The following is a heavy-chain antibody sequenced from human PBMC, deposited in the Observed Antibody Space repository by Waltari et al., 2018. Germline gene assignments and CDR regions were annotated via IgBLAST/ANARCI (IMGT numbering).Heavy chain of an antibody. CDR2: IYYSGST. D-gene: IGHD2-15*01. CDR3: ARLGGYGGKPPIQH. Sequence: QLQLQESGPGLVKPSETLSLTCTVSGGSISSSSYYWGWIRQPPGKGLEWIGSIYYSGSTYYNPSLKSRVTISVDTSKNQFSLKLSSVTAADTAVYYCARLGGYGGKPPIQHWGQGTLVTVSS. CDR1: GGSISSSSYY. J-gene: IGHJ1*01. V-gene: IGHV4-39*01.